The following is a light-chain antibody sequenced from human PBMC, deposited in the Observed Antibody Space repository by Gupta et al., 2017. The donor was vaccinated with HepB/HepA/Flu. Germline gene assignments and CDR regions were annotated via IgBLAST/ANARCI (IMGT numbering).Light chain of an antibody. CDR3: AACDDSLNGPV. CDR1: SSNIGGNY. CDR2: RNN. J-gene: IGLJ2*01. V-gene: IGLV1-47*01. Sequence: SVLTQPPSASGTPGQRVTIPCSGSSSNIGGNYVFWYQQLPRTAPKLLIYRNNQRPSGVPDRFSGSKSGTSASLAISGLRSEDEADYYCAACDDSLNGPVFGGGTKLTVL.